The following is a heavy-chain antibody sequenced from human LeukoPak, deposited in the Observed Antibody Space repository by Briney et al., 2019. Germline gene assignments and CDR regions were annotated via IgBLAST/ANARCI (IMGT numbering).Heavy chain of an antibody. V-gene: IGHV3-21*01. CDR1: EFTFITSN. D-gene: IGHD5-24*01. Sequence: PGGSLRLSCAASEFTFITSNVHWVRQAPGKGLEWVSSIGGGSNYIYYADSLKGRFTISRDNAKNSLYLQMNSLRADDTAVYYCAREMAATYDAFDVWGQGTMVTVSS. CDR2: IGGGSNYI. J-gene: IGHJ3*01. CDR3: AREMAATYDAFDV.